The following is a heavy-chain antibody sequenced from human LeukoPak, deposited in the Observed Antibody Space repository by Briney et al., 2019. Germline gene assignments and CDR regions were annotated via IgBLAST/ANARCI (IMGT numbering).Heavy chain of an antibody. CDR2: ITSSGTYI. V-gene: IGHV3-21*01. CDR1: GFTFNNYN. J-gene: IGHJ4*02. Sequence: GGSLRLSCATSGFTFNNYNMNWVRQAPGRALEWVSSITSSGTYIFYADSVKGRFTISRDNAKNSLYLQMNSLGPEDTAVYYCARDRYTSIWGQGILVTVSS. D-gene: IGHD3-16*02. CDR3: ARDRYTSI.